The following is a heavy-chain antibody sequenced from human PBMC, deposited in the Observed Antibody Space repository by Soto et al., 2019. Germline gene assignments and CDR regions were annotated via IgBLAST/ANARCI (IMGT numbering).Heavy chain of an antibody. V-gene: IGHV3-48*02. CDR3: ARDKANCSGGSCYSCDY. CDR1: GFTFSSYS. Sequence: EVQLVESGGGLVQPGGSLRLSCAASGFTFSSYSMNWVRQAPGKGLEWVSYISSSSSTIYYADSVKGRFTISRDNAKNSLYLQMNSRRDEDTAVYYCARDKANCSGGSCYSCDYWGQGTLVTVSS. D-gene: IGHD2-15*01. CDR2: ISSSSSTI. J-gene: IGHJ4*02.